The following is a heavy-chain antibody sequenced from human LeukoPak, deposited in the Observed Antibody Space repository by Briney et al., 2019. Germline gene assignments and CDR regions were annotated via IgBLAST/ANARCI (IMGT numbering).Heavy chain of an antibody. CDR3: ARDRAFDI. CDR2: ISSSSSTI. Sequence: AGGSLRLSCAASEFTFSSYSMNWVRQAPGKGLEWVSYISSSSSTIYYADSVKGRFTISRDSAKNSLYLQMNSLRAEDTAVYYCARDRAFDIWGQGTMVTVSS. CDR1: EFTFSSYS. V-gene: IGHV3-48*04. J-gene: IGHJ3*02.